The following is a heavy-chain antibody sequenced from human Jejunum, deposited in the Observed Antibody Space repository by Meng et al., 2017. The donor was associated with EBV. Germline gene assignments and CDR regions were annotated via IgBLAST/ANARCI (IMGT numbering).Heavy chain of an antibody. V-gene: IGHV1-18*04. CDR1: GYTFTMYG. CDR2: ISASNGDT. J-gene: IGHJ5*02. CDR3: ARYGSGSSALDP. Sequence: QLVTSGKEVRKSGASVKVSCKASGYTFTMYGISWVRQAPGQGLEWMGWISASNGDTNYAQKFQGRFTMYTETSTNIAYMELGSLRSDDTAVYYCARYGSGSSALDPWGQGTLVTVSS. D-gene: IGHD3-10*01.